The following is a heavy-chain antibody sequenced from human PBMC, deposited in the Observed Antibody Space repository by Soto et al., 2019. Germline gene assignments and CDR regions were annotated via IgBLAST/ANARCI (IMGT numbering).Heavy chain of an antibody. J-gene: IGHJ6*02. CDR3: ARMDGDYNYYGLDV. CDR1: GFSLTNGSMG. V-gene: IGHV2-26*01. D-gene: IGHD4-17*01. Sequence: QVTLKESGPVLVKPTETLTLTCSVSGFSLTNGSMGVSWIRQPPGKALEWLAHFFSDAERSYRTSMQSRLNMYTDSSSNQVVLAMTNMDPADTGTYFCARMDGDYNYYGLDVWGHGITVTVSS. CDR2: FFSDAER.